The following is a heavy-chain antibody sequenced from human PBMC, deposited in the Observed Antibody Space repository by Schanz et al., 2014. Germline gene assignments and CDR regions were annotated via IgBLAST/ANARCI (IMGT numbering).Heavy chain of an antibody. J-gene: IGHJ3*01. V-gene: IGHV3-48*01. CDR2: ISGSSSTK. Sequence: EVQLVESGGGLAQPGGSLRLSCAASGITFSGYSMNWVRQAPGKGLEWVSYISGSSSTKYYADSVKGRFTISRDNGKMSLYLKINSLRAEDTAVYCCARDYESDLSSPRHDAFDVWGQGTVVTVSS. D-gene: IGHD3-22*01. CDR3: ARDYESDLSSPRHDAFDV. CDR1: GITFSGYS.